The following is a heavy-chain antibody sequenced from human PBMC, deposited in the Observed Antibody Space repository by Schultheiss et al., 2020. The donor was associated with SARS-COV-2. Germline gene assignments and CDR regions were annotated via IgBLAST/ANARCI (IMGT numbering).Heavy chain of an antibody. V-gene: IGHV4-34*01. CDR3: ARSRGYYYTMDV. CDR2: INHSGST. CDR1: GGSFSGYY. Sequence: SETLSLTCAVYGGSFSGYYWSWIRQPPGKGLEWIGEINHSGSTNYNPSLKSRVTISVDTSKNQFSLKLSSVTAADTAVYYCARSRGYYYTMDVWGQGTAVTVSS. J-gene: IGHJ6*02. D-gene: IGHD3-10*01.